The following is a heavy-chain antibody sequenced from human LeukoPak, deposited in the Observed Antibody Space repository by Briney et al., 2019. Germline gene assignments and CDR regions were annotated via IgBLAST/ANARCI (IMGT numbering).Heavy chain of an antibody. D-gene: IGHD4-11*01. CDR1: GFTFSSYS. J-gene: IGHJ4*02. CDR2: ISSSSSTI. Sequence: QPGGFRRLSCAASGFTFSSYSMNWVRQAPGKGLEWVSYISSSSSTIYYADSVKGRFTISRDNAKNSLYLQMNSLRAEDTAVYYCAKGGSTVTRSWTGLDYWGQGTLVTVSS. V-gene: IGHV3-48*04. CDR3: AKGGSTVTRSWTGLDY.